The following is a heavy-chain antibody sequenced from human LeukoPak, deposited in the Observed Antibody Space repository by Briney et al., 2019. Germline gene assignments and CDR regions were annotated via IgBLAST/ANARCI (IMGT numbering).Heavy chain of an antibody. V-gene: IGHV3-30-3*01. D-gene: IGHD3-10*01. CDR2: ISDDGSRQ. CDR3: VKDRTGTYTLDY. Sequence: GGSLRLSCAATGFTFSNYAIHWGRQAPGKGLEWVAFISDDGSRQHYANSVKGRFTISRDNSKNTLNLQMDSLRAEDTAVYYCVKDRTGTYTLDYWGQGTLVTVSS. J-gene: IGHJ4*02. CDR1: GFTFSNYA.